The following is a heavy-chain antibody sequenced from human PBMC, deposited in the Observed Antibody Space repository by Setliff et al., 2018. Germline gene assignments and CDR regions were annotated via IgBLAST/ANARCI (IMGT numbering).Heavy chain of an antibody. D-gene: IGHD2-15*01. CDR2: INVSGGSA. CDR3: AASVGGAPYYYGLDV. Sequence: GASVKVSCKASGDTFSTYALSWVRQAPGQGLEWMGIINVSGGSASYAQKFQGRVTITRDTSASTFYMELSSLRSEDTALYSCAASVGGAPYYYGLDVWGQGTTVTAP. CDR1: GDTFSTYA. J-gene: IGHJ6*02. V-gene: IGHV1-46*01.